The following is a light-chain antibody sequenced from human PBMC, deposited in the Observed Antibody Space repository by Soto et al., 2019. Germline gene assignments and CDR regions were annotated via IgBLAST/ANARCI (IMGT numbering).Light chain of an antibody. CDR3: QQANTFPLT. CDR1: QGIHNW. J-gene: IGKJ3*01. CDR2: AVS. Sequence: DIQMTQSPSSVSASVGDRVTITCRASQGIHNWLAWYQQKPGKAPKLLISAVSSLQSGVPSRFSGSGFGTDFTLTISSLQPEDFATYYCQQANTFPLTFGPGTKVHIK. V-gene: IGKV1D-12*01.